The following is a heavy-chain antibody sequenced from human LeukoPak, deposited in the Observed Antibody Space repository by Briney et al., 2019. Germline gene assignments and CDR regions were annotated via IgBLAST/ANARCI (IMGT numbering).Heavy chain of an antibody. CDR2: IRFDGGDK. CDR1: GFTFTYFG. J-gene: IGHJ3*01. D-gene: IGHD5-18*01. V-gene: IGHV3-30*02. CDR3: AMKAVPRPRLHDAFDF. Sequence: PGGSLRLSCAASGFTFTYFGMDWARQAPGKGLEGVAFIRFDGGDKYYAGSVKGRFTISRDNSKNTLYLQMNSLRADDTAVYYCAMKAVPRPRLHDAFDFWGQGTVVSVSS.